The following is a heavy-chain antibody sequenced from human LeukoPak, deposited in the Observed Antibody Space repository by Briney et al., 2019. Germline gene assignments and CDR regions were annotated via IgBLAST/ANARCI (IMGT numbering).Heavy chain of an antibody. J-gene: IGHJ6*02. CDR1: GGSISSYY. Sequence: SETLSLTCTVSGGSISSYYWSWIRQPPGKGLEWIGYIYYSGSTNCNPSLKSRVTISVDTSKNQFSLKLSSVTAADTAVYYCVRDDSYYGMDVWGQGTTVTVSS. V-gene: IGHV4-59*01. CDR2: IYYSGST. CDR3: VRDDSYYGMDV.